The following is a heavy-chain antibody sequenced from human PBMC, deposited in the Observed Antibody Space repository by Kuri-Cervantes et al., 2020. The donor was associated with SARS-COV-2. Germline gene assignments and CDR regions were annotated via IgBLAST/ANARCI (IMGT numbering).Heavy chain of an antibody. D-gene: IGHD3-22*01. V-gene: IGHV3-23*01. CDR3: ANRGDSYDSSGSDY. CDR1: GFSLSRYT. CDR2: ISGSGGST. J-gene: IGHJ4*02. Sequence: GGSLRLSCAASGFSLSRYTMNWVRQAPGKALEWVSAISGSGGSTYYADSVKGRFTITRDNSKNTLYLQMNSLRAEDTAVYYCANRGDSYDSSGSDYWGQGTRVTVSS.